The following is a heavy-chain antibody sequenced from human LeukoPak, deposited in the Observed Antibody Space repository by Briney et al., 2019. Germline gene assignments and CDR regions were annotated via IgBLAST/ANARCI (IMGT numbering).Heavy chain of an antibody. D-gene: IGHD2-21*02. CDR3: AKDYCGGDCYSGWYFDL. Sequence: SLRLSCAASGFTFDDYAMHWVRQAPGKGLEWVSGISYNSDTIAYADSVKGRFTISRDNAKNSLYLQMNSLRAGDTALYYCAKDYCGGDCYSGWYFDLWGRGTLVTVSS. CDR2: ISYNSDTI. V-gene: IGHV3-9*01. J-gene: IGHJ2*01. CDR1: GFTFDDYA.